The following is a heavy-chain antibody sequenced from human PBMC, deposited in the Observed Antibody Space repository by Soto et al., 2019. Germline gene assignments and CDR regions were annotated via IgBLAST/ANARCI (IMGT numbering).Heavy chain of an antibody. CDR3: ARGGVSSWFDP. D-gene: IGHD1-26*01. CDR1: GGSISSYY. V-gene: IGHV4-59*01. J-gene: IGHJ5*02. Sequence: SETLSLTCTVSGGSISSYYWSWIRQPPGKGLEWIGYIYYSGSTNYNPSLKSRVTISVDTSKNQFSLKLSSVTAADTAVYYCARGGVSSWFDPWGQGTLVTVSS. CDR2: IYYSGST.